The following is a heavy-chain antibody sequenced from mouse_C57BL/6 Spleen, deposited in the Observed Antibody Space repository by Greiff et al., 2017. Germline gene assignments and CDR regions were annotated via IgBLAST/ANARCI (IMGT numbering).Heavy chain of an antibody. CDR2: IRLKSDNYAT. CDR1: GFTFSNYW. Sequence: EVKLVESGGGLVQPGGSMKLSCVASGFTFSNYWMNWVRQSPERGLEWVAQIRLKSDNYATHYAESVKGRFTISRDDSKSSVYLQMNNLRAEDTGIYYCTADYGYFDVWGTGTTVTVSS. V-gene: IGHV6-3*01. J-gene: IGHJ1*03. CDR3: TADYGYFDV.